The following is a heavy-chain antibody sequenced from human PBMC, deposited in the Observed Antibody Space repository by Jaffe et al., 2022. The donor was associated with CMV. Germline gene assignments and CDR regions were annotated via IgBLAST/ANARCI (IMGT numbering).Heavy chain of an antibody. V-gene: IGHV1-69*08. Sequence: QVVQSGAEIKTPGSSVKVSCRSSGNTLATYTISWVRQAPGQGLEWVGRIVPIFGVAHYAQKFRDRVTITADKVTTTSYMELTSLTFEDTAIYYCATEETGSSTWGQGTLVIVSS. J-gene: IGHJ5*02. CDR2: IVPIFGVA. D-gene: IGHD6-13*01. CDR1: GNTLATYT. CDR3: ATEETGSST.